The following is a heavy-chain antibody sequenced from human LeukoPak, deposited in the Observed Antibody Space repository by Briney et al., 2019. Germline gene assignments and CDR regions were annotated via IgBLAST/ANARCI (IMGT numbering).Heavy chain of an antibody. D-gene: IGHD6-13*01. CDR1: GFTFSSYW. CDR3: ARAAEVFDP. J-gene: IGHJ5*02. V-gene: IGHV3-74*01. Sequence: GGSLRLSCAASGFTFSSYWMHWVRQAPGKGLVWVSRINTDGSSTSCADSVKGRFTISRDNAKNSLYLQMNSLRAEDTAVYYCARAAEVFDPWGQGTLVTVSS. CDR2: INTDGSST.